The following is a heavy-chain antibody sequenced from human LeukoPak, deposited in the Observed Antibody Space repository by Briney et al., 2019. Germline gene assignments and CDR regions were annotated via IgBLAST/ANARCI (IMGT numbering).Heavy chain of an antibody. Sequence: GASVRVSCKAPGYTFTGYYMHWVRQAPGQGLEWMGWINPNSGGTNYAQKFQGWVTMTRDTSISTAYMELSRLRSDDTAVYYCARERGDYAGFWFDPWGQGTLVTVSS. J-gene: IGHJ5*02. V-gene: IGHV1-2*04. CDR2: INPNSGGT. CDR1: GYTFTGYY. D-gene: IGHD4-17*01. CDR3: ARERGDYAGFWFDP.